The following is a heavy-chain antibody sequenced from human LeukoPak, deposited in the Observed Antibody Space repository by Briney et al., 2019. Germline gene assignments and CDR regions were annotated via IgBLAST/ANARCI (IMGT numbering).Heavy chain of an antibody. Sequence: SVKVSCKASGGTFSSYAISWVRQAPGQGLEWMGGIIPIFGTANYAQKFQGRVTITTDESTSTAYMELSSLRSEDTAVYYCARLITMIVVVNSPRAFDIWGQGTMVTVSS. V-gene: IGHV1-69*05. J-gene: IGHJ3*02. CDR1: GGTFSSYA. D-gene: IGHD3-22*01. CDR2: IIPIFGTA. CDR3: ARLITMIVVVNSPRAFDI.